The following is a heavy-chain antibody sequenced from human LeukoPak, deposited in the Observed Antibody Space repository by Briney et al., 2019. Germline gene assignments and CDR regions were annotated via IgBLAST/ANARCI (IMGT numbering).Heavy chain of an antibody. CDR1: GFTFSSFW. J-gene: IGHJ4*02. CDR3: ARDRYCSGGSCYTGFDY. V-gene: IGHV3-7*01. D-gene: IGHD2-15*01. Sequence: GSLRLPCAASGFTFSSFWMGWVRQAPGKGLGWVANIKQDGSEKYYVDSVKGRFTISRDNAKNSLYLQMNSLRAEDTAVYYCARDRYCSGGSCYTGFDYWGQGTLVTVSS. CDR2: IKQDGSEK.